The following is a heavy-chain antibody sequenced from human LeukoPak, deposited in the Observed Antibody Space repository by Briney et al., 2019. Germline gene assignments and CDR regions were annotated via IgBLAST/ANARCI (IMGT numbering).Heavy chain of an antibody. CDR3: ARDHHRRLYDSQARDTFDI. Sequence: GGSLRLSCAASGFTFSIYSMNWVRQAPGKGLEWVSYISSSSSTMYYADSVKGRFSISRDNAKKSLYLQMNSLRAEDTAVYYCARDHHRRLYDSQARDTFDIWGQGTMVTVSS. V-gene: IGHV3-48*01. CDR2: ISSSSSTM. D-gene: IGHD3-22*01. J-gene: IGHJ3*02. CDR1: GFTFSIYS.